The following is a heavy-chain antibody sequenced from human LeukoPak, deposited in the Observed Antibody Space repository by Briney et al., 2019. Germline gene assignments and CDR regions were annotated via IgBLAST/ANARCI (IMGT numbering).Heavy chain of an antibody. J-gene: IGHJ5*02. CDR3: ARDRLPGIAAARGWFDP. CDR2: IWYDGSNK. D-gene: IGHD6-13*01. Sequence: GGSVRLSCAASGFTFSSYGMHWVRQAPGKGLEWVAVIWYDGSNKYYADSVKGRFTISRDNSKNTLYLQMNSLRAEDTAVYYCARDRLPGIAAARGWFDPWGQGTLVTVSS. CDR1: GFTFSSYG. V-gene: IGHV3-33*01.